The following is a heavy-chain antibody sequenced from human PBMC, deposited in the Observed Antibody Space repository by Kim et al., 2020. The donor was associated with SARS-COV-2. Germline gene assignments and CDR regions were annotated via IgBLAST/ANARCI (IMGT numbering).Heavy chain of an antibody. CDR1: GFTFSSYA. CDR2: ISGSGGST. J-gene: IGHJ4*02. CDR3: AKDGYYYDSSGYYYFDY. D-gene: IGHD3-22*01. V-gene: IGHV3-23*01. Sequence: GGSLRLSCAASGFTFSSYAMSWVRQAPGKGLEWVSAISGSGGSTYYADSVKGRFTISRDNSKNTLYLQMNSLRAEDTAVYYCAKDGYYYDSSGYYYFDYWGQGTLVTVSS.